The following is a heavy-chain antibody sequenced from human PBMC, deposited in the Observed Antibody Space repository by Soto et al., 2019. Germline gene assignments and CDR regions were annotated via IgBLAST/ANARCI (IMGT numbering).Heavy chain of an antibody. Sequence: PGGSLRLSCAASGFTFSSYGMHWVRQAPGKGLEWVAVISYDGSNKYYADSVKGRFTISRDNSKNTLYLQMNSLRAEDTAVYYCAKDDDPYPYYYYYMDVWGKGTTVTVSS. CDR1: GFTFSSYG. CDR2: ISYDGSNK. J-gene: IGHJ6*03. V-gene: IGHV3-30*18. CDR3: AKDDDPYPYYYYYMDV.